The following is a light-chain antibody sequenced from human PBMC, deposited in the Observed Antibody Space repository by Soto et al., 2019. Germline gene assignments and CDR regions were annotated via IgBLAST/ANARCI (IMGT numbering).Light chain of an antibody. CDR2: GAT. CDR3: QQYYSFWT. Sequence: DIQMTQSPSTVSASLGDRVTIVCRASRRVDKWLAWYHQTSGKAPKLLISGATNLQTGVTSRIGGSGSGTDLTLTIKNLQPEDVGHYYCQQYYSFWTFGQGTKVDIK. J-gene: IGKJ1*01. CDR1: RRVDKW. V-gene: IGKV1-5*02.